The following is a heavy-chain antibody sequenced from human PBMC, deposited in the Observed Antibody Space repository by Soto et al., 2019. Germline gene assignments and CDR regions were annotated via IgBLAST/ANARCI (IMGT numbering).Heavy chain of an antibody. CDR1: GYTFIGYS. V-gene: IGHV1-2*02. Sequence: GASVKVSCKASGYTFIGYSIHWVRQAPGQGLEWMGRINPNSGETNFAQTFRGRVTMTTDTSISTAFMELSRLTSDDTAVYYCARGGLYSYHYWGQGTLVTVSS. D-gene: IGHD3-16*02. J-gene: IGHJ4*02. CDR3: ARGGLYSYHY. CDR2: INPNSGET.